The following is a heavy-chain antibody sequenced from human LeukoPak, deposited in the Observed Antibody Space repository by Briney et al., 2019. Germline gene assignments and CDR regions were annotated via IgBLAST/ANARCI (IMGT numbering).Heavy chain of an antibody. CDR3: ARVGPCGGDCYSNIDY. CDR2: MNPNSGNT. Sequence: ASVKVSCRASEYTFTSYDINWLRQAIGQGLEWRGWMNPNSGNTGYAQKFQGRVTMTRNTSISTAYMELSSLRSEDTAVYYCARVGPCGGDCYSNIDYWGQGTLVTVSS. V-gene: IGHV1-8*01. CDR1: EYTFTSYD. D-gene: IGHD2-21*02. J-gene: IGHJ4*02.